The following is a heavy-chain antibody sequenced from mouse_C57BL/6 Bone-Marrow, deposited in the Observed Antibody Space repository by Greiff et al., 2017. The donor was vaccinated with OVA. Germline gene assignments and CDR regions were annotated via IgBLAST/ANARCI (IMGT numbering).Heavy chain of an antibody. D-gene: IGHD2-4*01. J-gene: IGHJ3*01. CDR2: IDPENGDT. CDR3: TYYDYVPFAY. CDR1: GFNIKDDY. V-gene: IGHV14-4*01. Sequence: EVQLQQSGAELVRPGASVKLSCTASGFNIKDDYMHWVKQRPEQGLEWIGWIDPENGDTEYASKFQGKATITADTSSNTADLQLSSLTSEDTAVYYCTYYDYVPFAYWGQGTLVTVSA.